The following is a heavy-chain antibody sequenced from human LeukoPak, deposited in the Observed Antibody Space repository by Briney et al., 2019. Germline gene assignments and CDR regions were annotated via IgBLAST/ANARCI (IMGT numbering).Heavy chain of an antibody. J-gene: IGHJ5*02. Sequence: ASETLSLTCTVSGGSISSYYWSWIRQPAGKGLEWIGRIYTSGSTNYNPSLKSRVTMSVDTSKNQFSLKLSSVTAADTAVYYCARGGYYDSRGNHWFDPWGQGTLVTVSS. D-gene: IGHD3-22*01. V-gene: IGHV4-4*07. CDR1: GGSISSYY. CDR3: ARGGYYDSRGNHWFDP. CDR2: IYTSGST.